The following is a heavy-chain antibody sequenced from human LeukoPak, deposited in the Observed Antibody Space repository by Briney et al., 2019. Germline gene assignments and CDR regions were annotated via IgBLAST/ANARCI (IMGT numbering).Heavy chain of an antibody. Sequence: SETLSLTCAVYGGSFSGYYWSWIRQPPGKGLEWIGEINHSGSTNYNPSLKSRVTMSVDTSKNQFSLKLSSVTAADTAVYYCARSSSWYFNYYMDVWGKGTTVTISS. CDR1: GGSFSGYY. CDR3: ARSSSWYFNYYMDV. D-gene: IGHD6-13*01. J-gene: IGHJ6*03. V-gene: IGHV4-34*01. CDR2: INHSGST.